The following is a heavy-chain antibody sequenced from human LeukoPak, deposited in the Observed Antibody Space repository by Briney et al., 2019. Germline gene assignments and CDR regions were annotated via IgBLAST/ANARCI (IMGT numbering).Heavy chain of an antibody. J-gene: IGHJ3*02. D-gene: IGHD5-18*01. CDR3: ARSDGYGLVGI. CDR1: GASINSGSNY. V-gene: IGHV4-39*07. Sequence: PSETLSLTCRVSGASINSGSNYWGWIRQPPGKTLEWIGSIYSSGSTYYNPSLKSRVIIMIDTPRNHFSLTLSSVTAADTAVYYCARSDGYGLVGIWGQGTMVTVSS. CDR2: IYSSGST.